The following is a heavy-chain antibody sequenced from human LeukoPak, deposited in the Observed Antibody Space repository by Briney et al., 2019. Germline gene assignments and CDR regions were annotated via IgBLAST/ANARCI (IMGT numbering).Heavy chain of an antibody. CDR3: ARGGSGSYYNPREFDY. CDR2: INAGNGNT. D-gene: IGHD3-10*01. CDR1: GYTFTSYA. Sequence: ASVKVSCKASGYTFTSYAMHWVRQAPGQRLKWMGWINAGNGNTKYSQKFQGRVTITRDTSASTAYMELSSLRSEDTAVYYCARGGSGSYYNPREFDYWGQGTLVTVSS. J-gene: IGHJ4*02. V-gene: IGHV1-3*01.